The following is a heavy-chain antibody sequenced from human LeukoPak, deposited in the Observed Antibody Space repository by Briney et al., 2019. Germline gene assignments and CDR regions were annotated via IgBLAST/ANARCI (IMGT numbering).Heavy chain of an antibody. D-gene: IGHD3-22*01. CDR2: ISYDGSNK. J-gene: IGHJ6*02. CDR3: AKEIGLQQYYYDSSGYSHYYGMDV. CDR1: GFTFSSYG. Sequence: GRSLRLSCAASGFTFSSYGMHWVRQAPGKGLEWVAVISYDGSNKYYADSVKGRFTISRDNSKNTLYLQMNSLRAEDTAVYYCAKEIGLQQYYYDSSGYSHYYGMDVWGQGTTVTVSS. V-gene: IGHV3-30*18.